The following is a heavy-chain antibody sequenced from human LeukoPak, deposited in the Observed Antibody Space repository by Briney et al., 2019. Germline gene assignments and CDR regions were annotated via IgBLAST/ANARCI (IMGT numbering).Heavy chain of an antibody. Sequence: SETLSLTCTVSGGSISSSSYYWGWIRQPPGKGLEWIGSIYYSGSTYYNPSLKSRVTISVDTSKNQFSLKLSSVTAADTAVYYCARDESPDYGDYGNMGYFDLWGRGTLVTVSS. CDR3: ARDESPDYGDYGNMGYFDL. CDR1: GGSISSSSYY. CDR2: IYYSGST. J-gene: IGHJ2*01. D-gene: IGHD4-17*01. V-gene: IGHV4-39*07.